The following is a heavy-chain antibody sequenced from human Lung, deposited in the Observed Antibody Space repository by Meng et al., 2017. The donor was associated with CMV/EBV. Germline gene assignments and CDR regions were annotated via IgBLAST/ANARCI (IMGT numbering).Heavy chain of an antibody. CDR3: AREGYDYDSGSYYYYFDH. CDR1: RFSSYT. CDR2: ISSSSSYV. V-gene: IGHV3-21*01. D-gene: IGHD3-10*01. Sequence: GESXKIXCAASRFSSYTLNWVRQAPGKGLEWVSSISSSSSYVYYADSVKGRFTISRDNAKNSLYLQMNSLRAEDTAVYYCAREGYDYDSGSYYYYFDHWGQGSLVTVSS. J-gene: IGHJ4*02.